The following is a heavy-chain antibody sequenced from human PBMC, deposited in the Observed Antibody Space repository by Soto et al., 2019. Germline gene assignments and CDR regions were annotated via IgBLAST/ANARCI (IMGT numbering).Heavy chain of an antibody. D-gene: IGHD6-6*01. CDR1: GYTFTAYY. CDR3: ANAARPGCYYVMYG. J-gene: IGHJ6*01. Sequence: ASVKVYCKSSGYTFTAYYMHWLRQALGQGLEWMGWINPNSGGTNYAQKFQGRVTMTRDTSISTAYMELSRLRSDDTAVYYCANAARPGCYYVMYGWGKGSTVTV. V-gene: IGHV1-2*02. CDR2: INPNSGGT.